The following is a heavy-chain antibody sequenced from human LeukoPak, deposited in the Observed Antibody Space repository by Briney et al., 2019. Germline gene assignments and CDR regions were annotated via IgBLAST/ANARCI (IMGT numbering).Heavy chain of an antibody. J-gene: IGHJ4*02. Sequence: GGSLRLSCAASGFTFSSYSMNWVRQAPGKGLEWVSSISSSSSYIYYADSVKGRFTISRDNAKNSLYLQMNSLRAEDTAVYYCARDGSAVAGTDSYYFDYWGQGTLVTVSS. CDR2: ISSSSSYI. D-gene: IGHD6-19*01. V-gene: IGHV3-21*01. CDR3: ARDGSAVAGTDSYYFDY. CDR1: GFTFSSYS.